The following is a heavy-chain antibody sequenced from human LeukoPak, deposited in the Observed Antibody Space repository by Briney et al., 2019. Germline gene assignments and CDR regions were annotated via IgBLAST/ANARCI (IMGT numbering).Heavy chain of an antibody. CDR3: ARGDWIYVLSSYYFDY. CDR2: INTNTGNP. CDR1: GYTFTSYA. D-gene: IGHD1-7*01. J-gene: IGHJ4*02. V-gene: IGHV7-4-1*02. Sequence: ASVKVSCKASGYTFTSYAMNWVRQAPGQGLEWMGWINTNTGNPTYAQGFTGRFVFSLDTSVSTAYLQISSLKAEDTAVYYCARGDWIYVLSSYYFDYWGQGTLVTVSS.